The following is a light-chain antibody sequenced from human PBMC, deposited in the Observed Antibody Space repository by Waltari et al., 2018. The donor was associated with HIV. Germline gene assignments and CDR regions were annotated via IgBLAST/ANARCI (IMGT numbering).Light chain of an antibody. V-gene: IGLV1-51*01. CDR1: NSNIGNID. Sequence: QSVLTQPPSMSAAPGQNVSISCSGSNSNIGNIDVSWYQQIPATAPKLLIYDNNKRPSGIPDRFSGSKSRTSASLDITGVQTGDEADYYCGTWDGRLTAGVFGGGTKLTVL. CDR2: DNN. CDR3: GTWDGRLTAGV. J-gene: IGLJ3*02.